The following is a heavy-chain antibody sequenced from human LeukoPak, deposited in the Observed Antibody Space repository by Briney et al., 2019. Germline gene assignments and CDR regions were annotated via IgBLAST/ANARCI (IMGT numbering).Heavy chain of an antibody. Sequence: GGSLRLSCVASGFSFSSSGMSWVRQPPGKGPEWVAAITGSGSGTYYADSVKGRFTISRDNSKDTVYLQMNNLRVEDTAMFYCAKDSSGWLTEGGVYSYWGQGTLVTVSS. CDR2: ITGSGSGT. V-gene: IGHV3-23*01. J-gene: IGHJ4*02. CDR3: AKDSSGWLTEGGVYSY. D-gene: IGHD6-19*01. CDR1: GFSFSSSG.